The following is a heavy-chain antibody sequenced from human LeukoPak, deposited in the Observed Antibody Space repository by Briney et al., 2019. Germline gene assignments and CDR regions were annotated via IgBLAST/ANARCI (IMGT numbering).Heavy chain of an antibody. CDR1: GFTFSIYA. CDR3: ARDTDSRNWNGLFDH. J-gene: IGHJ4*02. Sequence: GGSLRLSCAASGFTFSIYAMSWVRQAPGKGLEWVSAISGSGSSTYYADSAKGRFTISRDNAKNSLFLQMSSLRAEDTAVYYCARDTDSRNWNGLFDHWGQGTLVTVSS. CDR2: ISGSGSST. D-gene: IGHD6-13*01. V-gene: IGHV3-23*01.